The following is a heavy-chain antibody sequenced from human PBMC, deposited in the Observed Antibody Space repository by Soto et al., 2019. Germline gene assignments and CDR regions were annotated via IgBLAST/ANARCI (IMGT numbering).Heavy chain of an antibody. Sequence: PSETLSLTCAVYGGSFSGYYWSWIRQPPGKGLEWIGEINHSGSTNYNPSLKSRVTISVDTSKNQFSLKLSSVTAADTAVYYCARGRFGSRDGYITRVPFDYWGQGTLVTVSS. V-gene: IGHV4-34*01. CDR2: INHSGST. D-gene: IGHD5-12*01. CDR1: GGSFSGYY. CDR3: ARGRFGSRDGYITRVPFDY. J-gene: IGHJ4*02.